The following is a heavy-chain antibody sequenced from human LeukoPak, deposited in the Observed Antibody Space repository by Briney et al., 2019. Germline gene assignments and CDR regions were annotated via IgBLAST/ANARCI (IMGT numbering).Heavy chain of an antibody. Sequence: GASVKVSCKASGYTFTSYDINWVRQATGQGLEWMGWMNPNSGNTGYAQKFQGRVTMTRNTSISTAYMELSSLRSEDTAVYYCARGVFVRLGSYYYMDVWGKGTTVTISS. CDR2: MNPNSGNT. CDR3: ARGVFVRLGSYYYMDV. CDR1: GYTFTSYD. J-gene: IGHJ6*03. V-gene: IGHV1-8*01. D-gene: IGHD3-16*01.